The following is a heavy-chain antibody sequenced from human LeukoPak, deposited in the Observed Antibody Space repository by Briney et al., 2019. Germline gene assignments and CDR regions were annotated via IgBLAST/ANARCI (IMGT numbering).Heavy chain of an antibody. CDR2: IRYDGSNK. V-gene: IGHV3-30*02. CDR1: GFTFSSYG. Sequence: GGSLRLSCAASGFTFSSYGMRWVRQAPGKGLEWVAFIRYDGSNKYYADSVKGRFTISRDNSKNTLYLQMNSLRAEDTAVYYCAKLLHRDSYFDYWGQGTLVTVSS. J-gene: IGHJ4*02. CDR3: AKLLHRDSYFDY. D-gene: IGHD3-22*01.